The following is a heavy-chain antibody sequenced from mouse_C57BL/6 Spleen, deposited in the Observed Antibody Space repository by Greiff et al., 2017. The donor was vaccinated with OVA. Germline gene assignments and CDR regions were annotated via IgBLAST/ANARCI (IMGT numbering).Heavy chain of an antibody. D-gene: IGHD2-12*01. CDR2: IDPETGGT. Sequence: VKLMESGAELVRPGASVTLSCKASGYTFTDYEMHWVKQTPVHGLEWIGAIDPETGGTAYNQKFKGKAILTADKSSSTAYMELRSLTSEDSAVYYCTRDYTYAMDYWGQGTSVTVSS. J-gene: IGHJ4*01. V-gene: IGHV1-15*01. CDR1: GYTFTDYE. CDR3: TRDYTYAMDY.